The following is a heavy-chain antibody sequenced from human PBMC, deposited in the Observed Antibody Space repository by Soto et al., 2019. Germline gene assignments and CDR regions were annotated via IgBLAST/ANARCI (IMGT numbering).Heavy chain of an antibody. CDR3: ARDDSYYDSSGYYPRYYGMDV. J-gene: IGHJ6*02. CDR2: ISSSSSYI. D-gene: IGHD3-22*01. Sequence: GSLRLCCAASGFTFSDYYMSWIRQAPGKGLEWVSSISSSSSYIYYADSVKGRFTISRDNAKNSLYLQMNSLRAEDTAVYYCARDDSYYDSSGYYPRYYGMDVWGQGTTVTVSS. CDR1: GFTFSDYY. V-gene: IGHV3-11*06.